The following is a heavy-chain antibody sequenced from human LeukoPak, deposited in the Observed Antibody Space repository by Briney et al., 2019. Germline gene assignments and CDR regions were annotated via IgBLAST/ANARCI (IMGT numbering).Heavy chain of an antibody. CDR3: ASRGVNSGSYYDYFDY. D-gene: IGHD1-26*01. CDR2: IIPILGIA. CDR1: GGTFSSYA. V-gene: IGHV1-69*04. Sequence: SVKVSCKASGGTFSSYAISWVRRAPGQGLEWMGRIIPILGIANYAQKFQGRVTITADKSTSTAYMELSSLGSEDTAVYYCASRGVNSGSYYDYFDYWGQGTLVTVSS. J-gene: IGHJ4*02.